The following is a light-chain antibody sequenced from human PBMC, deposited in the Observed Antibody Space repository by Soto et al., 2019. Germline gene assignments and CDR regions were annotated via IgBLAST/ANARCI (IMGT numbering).Light chain of an antibody. CDR1: KLGDKY. V-gene: IGLV3-1*01. Sequence: SYELTQPPSVSVSPGQTASITCSGDKLGDKYDCWYQQKQGQSPVLVIYQDSKRPSGIPERFSGSNSGNTATLTISGTQAMDEADYYCQAWDSSTAVFGGGTQLTVL. J-gene: IGLJ7*01. CDR3: QAWDSSTAV. CDR2: QDS.